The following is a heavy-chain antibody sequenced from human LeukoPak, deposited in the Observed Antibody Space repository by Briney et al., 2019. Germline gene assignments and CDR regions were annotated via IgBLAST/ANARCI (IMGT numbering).Heavy chain of an antibody. CDR3: AGDSSGWLYVVY. CDR2: ISYRGST. J-gene: IGHJ4*02. V-gene: IGHV4-59*11. CDR1: GGSIDTHF. Sequence: SETLSLTCTVSGGSIDTHFWSWSRQPPGKGLEWIGYISYRGSTNFNPSLKSRVTISIDTSKNQFSLKLTSVTAADTAVYYCAGDSSGWLYVVYWGEGSMVSVSS. D-gene: IGHD6-19*01.